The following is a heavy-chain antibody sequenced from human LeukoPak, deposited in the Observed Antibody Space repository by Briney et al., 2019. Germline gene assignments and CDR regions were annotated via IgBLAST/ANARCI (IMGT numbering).Heavy chain of an antibody. Sequence: GSLRLSCAATGFTFSSYNMNWVRQAPVKGLEWDSSISSSSSYIYYADSVKGRFTISRDNAKNSLYLQMNSLRAEDTAVYYCARVLYYYDSSGQEWSLGMDVWGQGTTVTVSS. CDR3: ARVLYYYDSSGQEWSLGMDV. D-gene: IGHD3-22*01. CDR2: ISSSSSYI. CDR1: GFTFSSYN. J-gene: IGHJ6*02. V-gene: IGHV3-21*01.